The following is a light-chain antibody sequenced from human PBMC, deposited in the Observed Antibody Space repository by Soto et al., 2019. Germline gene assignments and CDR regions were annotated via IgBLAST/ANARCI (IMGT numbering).Light chain of an antibody. CDR1: QSVSSSY. CDR3: QQYGSSPLWT. V-gene: IGKV3-20*01. CDR2: GAS. J-gene: IGKJ1*01. Sequence: DIVMTQSPLSLPVTPGEPASISCRASQSVSSSYLAWYQQKPGQAPRLLIYGASSRATGIPDRFSGSGSGTDFTLTISRLEPEDFAVYYCQQYGSSPLWTFGQGTKVDIK.